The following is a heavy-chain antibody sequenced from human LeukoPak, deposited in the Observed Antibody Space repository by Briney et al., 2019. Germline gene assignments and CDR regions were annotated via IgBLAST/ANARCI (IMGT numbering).Heavy chain of an antibody. CDR1: GDSISRYY. V-gene: IGHV4-59*08. Sequence: SETLSLTCTVSGDSISRYYWSWIRQPPGKGLEWIGYFYYIGSTYYNPSLKSRVTISADTSKNQFSLKLSSVTAADTAVYYCAINSLGDSSGYDYWGQGTLVTVSA. CDR3: AINSLGDSSGYDY. J-gene: IGHJ4*02. D-gene: IGHD3-22*01. CDR2: FYYIGST.